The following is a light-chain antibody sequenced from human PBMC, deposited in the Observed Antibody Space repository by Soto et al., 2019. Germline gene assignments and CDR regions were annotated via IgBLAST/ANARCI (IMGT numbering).Light chain of an antibody. V-gene: IGKV1-27*01. Sequence: DVQMTQSPSSLSVFVGDRVTITCRASQGIAPYLAWFQQKPGKVPKLLIYATSTLQSGVPSRFSGSGSGTDFTFTITSLQPEDVATYYCQKYNSAPLTFGGGTKVDIK. CDR3: QKYNSAPLT. J-gene: IGKJ4*01. CDR2: ATS. CDR1: QGIAPY.